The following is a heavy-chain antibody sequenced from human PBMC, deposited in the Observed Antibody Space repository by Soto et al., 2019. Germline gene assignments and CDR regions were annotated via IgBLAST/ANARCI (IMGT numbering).Heavy chain of an antibody. J-gene: IGHJ6*02. D-gene: IGHD3-22*01. CDR3: ARGGGGFYYDSSGSDTPIPQYYYYYGMDV. V-gene: IGHV4-39*01. CDR2: IYYSGST. CDR1: GGSISSSSYY. Sequence: QLQLQESGPGLVKPSETLSLTCTVSGGSISSSSYYWGWIRQPPGKGLEWIGSIYYSGSTYYNPSLKSRVTISVDTSKNQFSLKLSSVTAADTAVYYCARGGGGFYYDSSGSDTPIPQYYYYYGMDVWGQGTTVTVSS.